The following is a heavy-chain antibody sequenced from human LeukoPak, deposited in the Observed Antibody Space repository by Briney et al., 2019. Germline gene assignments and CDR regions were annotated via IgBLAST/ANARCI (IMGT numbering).Heavy chain of an antibody. CDR2: IYSAGST. V-gene: IGHV3-53*04. J-gene: IGHJ4*02. Sequence: AGGSLRLSCAASAFTVSSNCMIWVRQPPGKGLEWVSAIYSAGSTYNADSVKGRFTISRHNSKNTVYVQMDNLRPEDTAVYYCARVDTTLSYKLDYWGQGTLVTVSS. CDR3: ARVDTTLSYKLDY. CDR1: AFTVSSNC. D-gene: IGHD1-1*01.